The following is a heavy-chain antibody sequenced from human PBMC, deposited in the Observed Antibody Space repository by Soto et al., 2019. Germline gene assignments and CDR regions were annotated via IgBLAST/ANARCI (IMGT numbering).Heavy chain of an antibody. CDR3: ARDRDRTSIAARRDWFDP. CDR2: TYYRSKWYN. V-gene: IGHV6-1*01. J-gene: IGHJ5*02. CDR1: GDSVSSNSAA. D-gene: IGHD6-6*01. Sequence: SQTLSLTCAISGDSVSSNSAAWNWIRQSPSRGLEWLGRTYYRSKWYNDYAVSVKSRITINPDTSKNQFSLQLNSVTPEDTAVYYCARDRDRTSIAARRDWFDPWGQGTLVTVSS.